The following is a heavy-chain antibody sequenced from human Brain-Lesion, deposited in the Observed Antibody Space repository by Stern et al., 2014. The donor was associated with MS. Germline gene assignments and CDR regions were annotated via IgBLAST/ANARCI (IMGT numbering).Heavy chain of an antibody. CDR3: ATGDFRQQLVPGPYYFYGMDV. D-gene: IGHD6-13*01. V-gene: IGHV1-24*01. J-gene: IGHJ6*02. CDR2: FDPEDGET. CDR1: GYTLTELS. Sequence: QVQLVQSGAEVKKPGASVKVSCKVSGYTLTELSMHWVRQAPGKGLEWMGSFDPEDGETIYAQKFQGRVTMTEETSTDTAYMELSSLRSEDTAVYYCATGDFRQQLVPGPYYFYGMDVWGQGTTVTVSS.